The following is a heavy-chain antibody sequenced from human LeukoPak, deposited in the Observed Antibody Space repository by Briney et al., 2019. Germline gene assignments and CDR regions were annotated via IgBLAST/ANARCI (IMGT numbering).Heavy chain of an antibody. CDR3: ASDSIAARGSCCFDY. CDR2: IKQDGSEK. D-gene: IGHD6-6*01. J-gene: IGHJ4*02. CDR1: GFTFSSYW. V-gene: IGHV3-7*01. Sequence: GGSLRLSCAASGFTFSSYWMSWVRQAPGKGLEWVANIKQDGSEKYYVDSVKGRFTISRDNAKNSLYLQMNSLRAEGTAVYYCASDSIAARGSCCFDYWGQGTLVTVSS.